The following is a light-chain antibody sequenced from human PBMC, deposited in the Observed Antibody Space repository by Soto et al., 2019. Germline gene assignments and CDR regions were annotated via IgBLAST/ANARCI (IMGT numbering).Light chain of an antibody. J-gene: IGKJ1*01. CDR1: QSTGNW. CDR2: KAS. CDR3: QQYNSFWT. Sequence: DIQVTQSPSTLSASVGERVTITCRASQSTGNWLAWYQQKPGRVPKLLIYKASSLESGVPSRFSGSGSGTEFTITITILQPDDFATYYCQQYNSFWTFGQGNKVEIK. V-gene: IGKV1-5*03.